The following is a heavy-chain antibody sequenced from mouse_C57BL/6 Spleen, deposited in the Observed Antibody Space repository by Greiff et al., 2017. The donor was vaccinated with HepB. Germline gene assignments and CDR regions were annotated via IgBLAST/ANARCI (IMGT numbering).Heavy chain of an antibody. CDR1: GFNIKNTY. CDR2: IDPANGNT. J-gene: IGHJ1*03. V-gene: IGHV14-3*01. Sequence: VQLQHSVAELVRPGASVKLSCTASGFNIKNTYMHWVKQSPEQGLEWIGRIDPANGNTKYAPKFQGKATIPADTSTNTAYLQLSSLTSEETAIYYWARSGEYYGSSDWYFDVWGTGTTVTDSS. D-gene: IGHD1-1*01. CDR3: ARSGEYYGSSDWYFDV.